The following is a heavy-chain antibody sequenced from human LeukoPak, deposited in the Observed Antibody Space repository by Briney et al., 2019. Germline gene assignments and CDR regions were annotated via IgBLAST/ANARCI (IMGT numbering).Heavy chain of an antibody. CDR3: ARGHYYYDSSGYYSLSDY. D-gene: IGHD3-22*01. CDR1: GFTFSSYS. J-gene: IGHJ4*02. Sequence: GGSLRLSCAASGFTFSSYSMNWVRQAPGKGLEWVSYISSSNSTIYSADSVKGRFTISRDNAKNSLYLQMNSLRAEDSAVYYCARGHYYYDSSGYYSLSDYWGQGTLVTVSS. CDR2: ISSSNSTI. V-gene: IGHV3-48*01.